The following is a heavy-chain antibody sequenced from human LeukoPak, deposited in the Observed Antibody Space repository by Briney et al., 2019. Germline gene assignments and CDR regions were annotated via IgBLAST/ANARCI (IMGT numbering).Heavy chain of an antibody. D-gene: IGHD6-19*01. CDR2: IYATGST. J-gene: IGHJ4*02. Sequence: SETPSLTCDVSGDFTRSYWWGSVRQPAGKGLEWIGRIYATGSTKFNPSLKSRLTMSMDTSTNQLFLKLSLKLTSVTAADTAVYYCARVYNSSQWLAPGDYCGQGTLVTVSS. CDR3: ARVYNSSQWLAPGDY. V-gene: IGHV4-4*07. CDR1: GDFTRSYW.